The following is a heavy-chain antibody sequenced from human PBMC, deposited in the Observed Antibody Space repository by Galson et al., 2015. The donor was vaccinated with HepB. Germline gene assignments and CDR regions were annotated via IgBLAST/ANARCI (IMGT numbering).Heavy chain of an antibody. V-gene: IGHV3-15*01. D-gene: IGHD3-22*01. Sequence: SLRLSCAASGFTFSNTWMSWVRQAPGKGLEWVGRIKSNIAGGTADFAAPVRGRFTISRDDSKNTVYLEMNSLKTEDIAVYYCGVGGGYYDYRGQGTLVTVSS. CDR2: IKSNIAGGTA. CDR3: GVGGGYYDY. J-gene: IGHJ4*02. CDR1: GFTFSNTW.